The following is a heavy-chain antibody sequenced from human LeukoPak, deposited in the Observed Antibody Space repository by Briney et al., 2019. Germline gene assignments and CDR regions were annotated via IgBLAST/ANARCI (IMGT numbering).Heavy chain of an antibody. Sequence: GGSLRLSCAASGFTFSSYGMHWVRQAPGKGLEWVAFIQYDGSNKYYADSVKGRFTISRDNSKNTLYLQMNSLRAEDTAVYYCAKEGSSGWFDWGQGTLVTVSS. CDR2: IQYDGSNK. D-gene: IGHD6-19*01. V-gene: IGHV3-30*02. J-gene: IGHJ4*02. CDR1: GFTFSSYG. CDR3: AKEGSSGWFD.